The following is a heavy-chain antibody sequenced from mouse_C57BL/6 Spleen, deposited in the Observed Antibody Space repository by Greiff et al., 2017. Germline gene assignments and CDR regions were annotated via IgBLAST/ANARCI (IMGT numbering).Heavy chain of an antibody. D-gene: IGHD2-1*01. CDR2: INPGSGGT. CDR3: AMVYYGNSDDFDC. J-gene: IGHJ2*01. V-gene: IGHV1-54*01. Sequence: QVQLQQSGAELVRPGTSVKVSCKASGYAFTNYLIEWVKQRPGQGLEWIGVINPGSGGTNYNEKFKGKATLTADKSSSTAYMQLSSLTSEDSAVYCCAMVYYGNSDDFDCWGQGTTLTVAS. CDR1: GYAFTNYL.